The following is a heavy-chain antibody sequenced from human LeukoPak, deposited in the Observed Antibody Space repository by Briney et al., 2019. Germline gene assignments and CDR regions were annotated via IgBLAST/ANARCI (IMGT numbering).Heavy chain of an antibody. CDR3: ARAPGDYSFD. CDR1: GYTFTDYY. Sequence: ASVKVSCKASGYTFTDYYMHWVRHPPGQGLEWKGWINPNSGGTNYAQKFQGRVTMTRDTSISTAYMELSRLRSDDTAVYYCARAPGDYSFDWGQGTLVTVSS. J-gene: IGHJ4*02. V-gene: IGHV1-2*02. CDR2: INPNSGGT. D-gene: IGHD4-17*01.